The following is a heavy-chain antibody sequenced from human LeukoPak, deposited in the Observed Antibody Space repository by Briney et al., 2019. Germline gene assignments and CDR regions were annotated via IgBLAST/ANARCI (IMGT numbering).Heavy chain of an antibody. V-gene: IGHV4-34*01. CDR2: INHSGST. J-gene: IGHJ6*03. CDR3: ARARFLSPYYYYYYMDV. D-gene: IGHD2/OR15-2a*01. CDR1: GGSFSGYY. Sequence: PSETLSLTCAVHGGSFSGYYWSWIRQPPGKGLEWIGEINHSGSTNYNPSLKSRVTISVDTSKNQFSLKLSSVTAADTAVYYCARARFLSPYYYYYYMDVWGKGTTVTVSS.